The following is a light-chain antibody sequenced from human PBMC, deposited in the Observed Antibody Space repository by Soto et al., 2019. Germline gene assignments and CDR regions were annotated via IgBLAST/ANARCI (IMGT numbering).Light chain of an antibody. J-gene: IGLJ1*01. CDR3: CSYAGSYTFV. V-gene: IGLV2-11*01. CDR2: DVS. Sequence: QSVLTQPASVSGSPGQSITISCTGTSSDVGGYNYVSWYQQHPGKAPKLMIYDVSKWPSGVPDRFSGSKSGNTASLTISGLQAEDEGDYYCCSYAGSYTFVFGTGTKLTVL. CDR1: SSDVGGYNY.